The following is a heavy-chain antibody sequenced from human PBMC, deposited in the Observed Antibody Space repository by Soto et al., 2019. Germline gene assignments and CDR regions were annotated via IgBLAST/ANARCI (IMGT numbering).Heavy chain of an antibody. Sequence: QVQLVESGGGVVQPGRSLRLSCAASGFTFSNYGMHWVCQAPGKGLVGVAVLWYDGSYKYAAESVKGPFTISRDNSKNTIYLQMNRLRSEDTAVYYCARDKAHWDFDLWGRGTLVTVSS. CDR3: ARDKAHWDFDL. J-gene: IGHJ2*01. V-gene: IGHV3-33*01. CDR2: LWYDGSYK. CDR1: GFTFSNYG.